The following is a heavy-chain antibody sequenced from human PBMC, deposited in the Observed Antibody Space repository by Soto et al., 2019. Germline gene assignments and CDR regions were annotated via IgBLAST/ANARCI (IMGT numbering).Heavy chain of an antibody. CDR2: IYYSGST. V-gene: IGHV4-30-4*01. D-gene: IGHD3-16*02. CDR3: ARGKAELPSLYYYYGMDV. CDR1: GGSISSGDYY. J-gene: IGHJ6*02. Sequence: QVQLQESGPGLVKPSQTLSLTCTVSGGSISSGDYYWSWIRQPPGKGLEWIGYIYYSGSTYYNPSLMSRLTISVHTSKHQFSLQLSSVTAADTAVYYCARGKAELPSLYYYYGMDVWGQGTTVTVSS.